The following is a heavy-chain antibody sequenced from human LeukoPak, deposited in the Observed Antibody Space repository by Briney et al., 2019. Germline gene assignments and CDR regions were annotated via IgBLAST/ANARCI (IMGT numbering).Heavy chain of an antibody. CDR2: ISGSCGST. CDR3: AKDRVYYDSSGYYSDAFDI. V-gene: IGHV3-23*01. D-gene: IGHD3-22*01. J-gene: IGHJ3*02. Sequence: GGSLRLSCAASGFTFSSYAMSWVRQAPGKGLEWVSAISGSCGSTYYADSVKGRFTISRDNSKNTLYLQMNSLRAEDTAVYYCAKDRVYYDSSGYYSDAFDIWGQGTMVTVSS. CDR1: GFTFSSYA.